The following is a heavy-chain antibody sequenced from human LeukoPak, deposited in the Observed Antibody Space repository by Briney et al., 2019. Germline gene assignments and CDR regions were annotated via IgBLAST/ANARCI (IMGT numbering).Heavy chain of an antibody. V-gene: IGHV1-2*02. D-gene: IGHD5-12*01. J-gene: IGHJ4*02. CDR1: GYTFTRYY. CDR2: INPNSGGT. Sequence: GASVTVSCTASGYTFTRYYMHWVRQAPGQGLERMGWINPNSGGTNYAQKFQGRVTMTRDTSISTAYMELSRLRSDDTAVYYCASWQVDIVATTFVDYWGQGTLVTVSS. CDR3: ASWQVDIVATTFVDY.